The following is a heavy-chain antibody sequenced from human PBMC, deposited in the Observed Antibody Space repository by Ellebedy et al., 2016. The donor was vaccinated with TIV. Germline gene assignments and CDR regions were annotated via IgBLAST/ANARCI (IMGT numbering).Heavy chain of an antibody. J-gene: IGHJ4*02. D-gene: IGHD6-6*01. V-gene: IGHV3-23*01. CDR2: ISGSGGST. Sequence: SXXASGGTFSSYAMSWVRQAPGKGLEWVSAISGSGGSTYYADSVKGRFTISRDNSKNTLYLQMNSLRAEDTAVYYCASLFLPYSSSGDNYFDYWGQGTLVTVSS. CDR1: GGTFSSYA. CDR3: ASLFLPYSSSGDNYFDY.